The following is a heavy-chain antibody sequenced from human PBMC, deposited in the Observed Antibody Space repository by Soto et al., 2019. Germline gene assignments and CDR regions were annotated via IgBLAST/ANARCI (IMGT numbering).Heavy chain of an antibody. Sequence: QLQLQESGSGLVKPSQTLSLTCTISGDSITSGMYSWSWLRQAPGKGLEWIGNIHVTGYTSFNPSLKHRVSMSVATSRNQFSLNLNSATVADTAVYYCARGGALRPKGHVPLAFWGPGTLVTVSS. D-gene: IGHD3-16*01. J-gene: IGHJ4*02. V-gene: IGHV4-30-2*01. CDR3: ARGGALRPKGHVPLAF. CDR1: GDSITSGMYS. CDR2: IHVTGYT.